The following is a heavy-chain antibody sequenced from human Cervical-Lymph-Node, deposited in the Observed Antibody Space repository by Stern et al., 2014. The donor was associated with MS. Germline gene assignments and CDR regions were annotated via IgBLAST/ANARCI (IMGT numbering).Heavy chain of an antibody. V-gene: IGHV4-31*03. CDR3: AREYCSSTSCYQWFDP. CDR2: IYYSEST. D-gene: IGHD2-2*01. J-gene: IGHJ5*02. Sequence: QVQLQEPGPGLVKPSQTLSLTCTVSGGSISSGGYYWSWIRQHPGKGLEWIGYIYYSESTYYHPPLKSRVTISVVTTTNQFSLQLSSVTAADTAVYYWAREYCSSTSCYQWFDPWGQGTLVTVSS. CDR1: GGSISSGGYY.